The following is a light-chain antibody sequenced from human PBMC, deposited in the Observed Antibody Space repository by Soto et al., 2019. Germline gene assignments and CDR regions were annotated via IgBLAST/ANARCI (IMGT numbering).Light chain of an antibody. CDR3: QQYDSHPMYT. Sequence: DIQMTQSPSTLSASVGDRVTITCRARQNIVNWLAWYQQKPGKAPNLLIYKTSTLQGGVPSRFSGSGSGTEFTLTISSLQPDDFATYYCQQYDSHPMYTFGQGTKVDIK. V-gene: IGKV1-5*03. CDR2: KTS. J-gene: IGKJ2*01. CDR1: QNIVNW.